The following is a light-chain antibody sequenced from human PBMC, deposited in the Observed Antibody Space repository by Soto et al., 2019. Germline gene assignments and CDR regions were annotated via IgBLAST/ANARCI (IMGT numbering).Light chain of an antibody. V-gene: IGLV2-14*03. CDR2: DVV. CDR3: RSYTSNMTNV. J-gene: IGLJ1*01. CDR1: SSDVGGFNS. Sequence: QSVLTQPASVSGSPGQSITISCTGTSSDVGGFNSVSWYQLRPGTAPKLILYDVVDRPSGVSYRFSGSKSANTASLPLSGLQAADEADYFCRSYTSNMTNVFGSGTKVTV.